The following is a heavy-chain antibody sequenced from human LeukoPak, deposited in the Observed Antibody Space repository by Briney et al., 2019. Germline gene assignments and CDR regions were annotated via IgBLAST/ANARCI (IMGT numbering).Heavy chain of an antibody. Sequence: GGSLRLSCAASGFTVSSNYMNWVRQAPGKGLEWVSMIYTGDNTFYTDSVKGRFTISRDNSKNTLDLQMNSLRAEDTAVYYCAKGRGYQLLPWDIWGQGTMVTVSS. V-gene: IGHV3-66*01. CDR1: GFTVSSNY. CDR2: IYTGDNT. D-gene: IGHD2-2*01. CDR3: AKGRGYQLLPWDI. J-gene: IGHJ3*02.